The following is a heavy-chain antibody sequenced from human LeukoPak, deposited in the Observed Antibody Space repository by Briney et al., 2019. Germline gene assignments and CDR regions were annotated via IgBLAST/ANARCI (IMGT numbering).Heavy chain of an antibody. J-gene: IGHJ4*02. D-gene: IGHD3-22*01. V-gene: IGHV4-4*07. Sequence: SETLSLTCTVSGGSISSYYWSWIRQPAGKGLEWIGRIYTSGSTNYNPSLKSRVTMSVDTSKNQFSLKLSSVTAADTAVYYCARRSGYYDSSGRAPIDYWGQGTLVTVSS. CDR2: IYTSGST. CDR3: ARRSGYYDSSGRAPIDY. CDR1: GGSISSYY.